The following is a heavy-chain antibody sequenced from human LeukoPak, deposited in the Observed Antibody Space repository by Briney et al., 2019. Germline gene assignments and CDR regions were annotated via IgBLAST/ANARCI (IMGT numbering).Heavy chain of an antibody. CDR2: INHSGST. J-gene: IGHJ5*02. CDR3: ARARQWLVRGWFDP. D-gene: IGHD6-19*01. V-gene: IGHV4-34*01. CDR1: GVSFSGYY. Sequence: SETLSLTCAVYGVSFSGYYWSWIRQPPGKGLEWIGEINHSGSTYYNPSLKSRVTISVDTSKNQFSLKLSSVTAADTAVYYCARARQWLVRGWFDPWGQGTLVTVSS.